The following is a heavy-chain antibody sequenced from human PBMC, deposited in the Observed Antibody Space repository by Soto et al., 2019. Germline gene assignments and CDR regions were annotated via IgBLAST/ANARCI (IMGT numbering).Heavy chain of an antibody. Sequence: ASVKVSCKASGYTFTGYYMHWVRQAPGQGLEWMGWINPNSGGTNYAQKFQGWVTMTRVTSISTAYMELSRLRSDDTAVYYCASSSSYSRNYYYYGMDVWGQGTTVTVSS. CDR1: GYTFTGYY. D-gene: IGHD6-6*01. CDR2: INPNSGGT. V-gene: IGHV1-2*04. CDR3: ASSSSYSRNYYYYGMDV. J-gene: IGHJ6*02.